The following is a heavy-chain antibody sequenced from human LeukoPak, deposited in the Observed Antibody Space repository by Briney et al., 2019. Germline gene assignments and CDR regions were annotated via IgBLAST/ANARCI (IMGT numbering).Heavy chain of an antibody. CDR2: IEYSSSPI. V-gene: IGHV3-48*02. J-gene: IGHJ5*02. Sequence: PGGSLRLSCAASGFPFSTYSMTWVRQAPGKGLEWLSYIEYSSSPIFYAESVKGRFTISRDNAKNSLFLQMNSLRDEDTAVYYCASAGNTTLSRWFDHWGQGSLVTVSS. CDR1: GFPFSTYS. CDR3: ASAGNTTLSRWFDH. D-gene: IGHD1-1*01.